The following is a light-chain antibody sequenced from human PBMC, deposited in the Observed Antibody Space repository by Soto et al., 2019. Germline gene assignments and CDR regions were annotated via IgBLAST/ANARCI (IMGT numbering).Light chain of an antibody. V-gene: IGKV1-5*03. CDR3: QQYKSYSIT. Sequence: DIQMTQSPSTLSASVGDRVTITCRASQSINSWLAWYQQKPGKAPKLLIYKASTLESGVPSRFSGSGSGTEFTLTISSLQPDDFATYYCQQYKSYSITFGQGTRLEIK. J-gene: IGKJ5*01. CDR2: KAS. CDR1: QSINSW.